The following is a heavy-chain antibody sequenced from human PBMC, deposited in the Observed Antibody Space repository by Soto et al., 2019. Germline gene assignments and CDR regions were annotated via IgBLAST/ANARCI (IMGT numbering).Heavy chain of an antibody. V-gene: IGHV2-5*01. CDR3: AHRPNWGYNYGRVAFDF. CDR2: IYSNDVK. Sequence: QITLKESGPTLVKPTQTLTLTCAFSGFSLSTSGVSVGWIRQPPGKALEWLALIYSNDVKRYSPSLKSRLTITKDTSKNQVVLTMTNMDPVDTATYYCAHRPNWGYNYGRVAFDFWGQGTMVTVSS. CDR1: GFSLSTSGVS. D-gene: IGHD5-18*01. J-gene: IGHJ3*01.